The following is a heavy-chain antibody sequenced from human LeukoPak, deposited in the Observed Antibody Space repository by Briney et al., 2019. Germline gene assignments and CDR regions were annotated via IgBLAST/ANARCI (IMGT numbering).Heavy chain of an antibody. CDR2: ISAYNGNT. J-gene: IGHJ6*03. CDR1: GYTFTSYG. Sequence: ASVKVSCKASGYTFTSYGISWVRQAPGQGLEWMGWISAYNGNTNYAQKLQGRVTMTTDTSTSTAYMELRSLISDDTAVYYCARDKVLSGWYRGNYYYYYMDVWGKGTTVTVSS. D-gene: IGHD6-19*01. V-gene: IGHV1-18*01. CDR3: ARDKVLSGWYRGNYYYYYMDV.